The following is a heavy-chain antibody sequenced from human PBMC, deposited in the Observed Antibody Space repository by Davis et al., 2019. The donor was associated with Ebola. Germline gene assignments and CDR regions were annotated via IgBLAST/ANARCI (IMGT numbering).Heavy chain of an antibody. D-gene: IGHD1-26*01. CDR1: GDSISSSNW. J-gene: IGHJ3*02. Sequence: MPSETLSLTCAVSGDSISSSNWWTWVRQPPGKGLEWIGSIYYSGSTYYNPSLKSRVTISVDTSKNQFSLKLSSATAADTAVYYCARPWYSGTYYDAYDIWGQGTMVAVSS. CDR3: ARPWYSGTYYDAYDI. V-gene: IGHV4-39*01. CDR2: IYYSGST.